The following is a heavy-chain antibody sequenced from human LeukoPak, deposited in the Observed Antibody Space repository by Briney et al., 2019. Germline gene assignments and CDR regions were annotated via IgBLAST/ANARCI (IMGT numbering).Heavy chain of an antibody. CDR1: GFTFSSYA. D-gene: IGHD3-22*01. V-gene: IGHV3-23*01. Sequence: GGSLRLSCAASGFTFSSYAMSWVRQAPGKGLEWVSAVSGSGGSTNYADSVTGRFTISGDNSKNTLYLQMNSLRAEDTAVYYCAKDRYYDNSANHYESESWGQGTLVTVSS. J-gene: IGHJ5*02. CDR2: VSGSGGST. CDR3: AKDRYYDNSANHYESES.